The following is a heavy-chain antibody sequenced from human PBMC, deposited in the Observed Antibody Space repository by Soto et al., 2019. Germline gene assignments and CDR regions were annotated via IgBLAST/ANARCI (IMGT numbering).Heavy chain of an antibody. CDR1: GYTFRSYG. CDR2: ISAYNGDA. J-gene: IGHJ3*02. V-gene: IGHV1-18*01. Sequence: VQLVQSGAEVKKPGASVKVSCKASGYTFRSYGISWVRQAPGQGLEWMGWISAYNGDANYVHKLQGRVAMTTDTSTSTAYMELRSLRSDDTAVYYCARDRYCSGGTCYGHDAFDIWGQGTMVIVSS. D-gene: IGHD2-15*01. CDR3: ARDRYCSGGTCYGHDAFDI.